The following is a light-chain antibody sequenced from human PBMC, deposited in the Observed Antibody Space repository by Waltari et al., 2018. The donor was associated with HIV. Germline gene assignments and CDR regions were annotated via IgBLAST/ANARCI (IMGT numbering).Light chain of an antibody. CDR3: QQYDNLPRLT. V-gene: IGKV1-33*01. J-gene: IGKJ4*01. Sequence: DIQKTQSPSSLSASVGDRLTITCQASQDSSNYLNWYQQKPGKAPKLLIYDASNLETGVPSRFSGSGSGTDFTFTISSLQPEDIATYYCQQYDNLPRLTFGGGTKVEIK. CDR2: DAS. CDR1: QDSSNY.